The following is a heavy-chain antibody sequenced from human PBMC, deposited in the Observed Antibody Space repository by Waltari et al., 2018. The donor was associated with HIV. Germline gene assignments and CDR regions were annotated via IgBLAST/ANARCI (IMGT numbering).Heavy chain of an antibody. CDR1: GFTFTNYW. CDR2: IKDDGSEK. CDR3: ARIGTFPHNYAIDF. Sequence: EVQLMESGGGLVQSGGSLRLSCAASGFTFTNYWMGWVRQTPGKGLEGVAYIKDDGSEKYYMGSVKGRFTISRDNAKNSMLLQMNSLRAEDTAVYYCARIGTFPHNYAIDFWGQGTTVTVSS. D-gene: IGHD1-26*01. J-gene: IGHJ6*02. V-gene: IGHV3-7*01.